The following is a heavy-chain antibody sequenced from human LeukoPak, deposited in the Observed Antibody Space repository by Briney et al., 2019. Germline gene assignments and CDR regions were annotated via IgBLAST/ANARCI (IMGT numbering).Heavy chain of an antibody. CDR2: IRSKANSYAT. CDR3: TSLHDYGDY. J-gene: IGHJ4*02. Sequence: PGGSLRLSCAASGFTFSGSAMHGVRQASGKGLEWVGRIRSKANSYATAYAASVKGRFTISRDDSKNTAYLQMNSLKTEDTAVYYCTSLHDYGDYWGQGTLVTVSS. V-gene: IGHV3-73*01. CDR1: GFTFSGSA.